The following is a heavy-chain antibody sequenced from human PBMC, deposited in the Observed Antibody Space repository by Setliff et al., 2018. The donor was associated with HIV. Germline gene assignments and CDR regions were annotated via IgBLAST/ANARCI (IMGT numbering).Heavy chain of an antibody. CDR2: IYWDDDK. CDR3: AHSYCSSTSCYPHYYYYMDV. Sequence: TLSLTCTVSGGSIRSSSSYWGWIRQPPGKGLEWLALIYWDDDKRYSPSLESRLTITKDTSKNQVVLTMTNMDPVDTATYYCAHSYCSSTSCYPHYYYYMDVWGKGTTVTVSS. V-gene: IGHV2-5*02. D-gene: IGHD2-2*01. CDR1: GGSIRSSSSY. J-gene: IGHJ6*03.